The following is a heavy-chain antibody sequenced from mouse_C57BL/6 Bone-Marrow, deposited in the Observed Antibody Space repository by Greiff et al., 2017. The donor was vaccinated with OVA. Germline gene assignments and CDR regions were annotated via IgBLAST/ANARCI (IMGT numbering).Heavy chain of an antibody. J-gene: IGHJ3*01. CDR1: GFTFSSYG. CDR2: ISSGGSYT. D-gene: IGHD1-1*01. V-gene: IGHV5-6*01. Sequence: EVQLQESGGDLVKPGGSLKLSCAASGFTFSSYGMSWVRQTPDKRLEWVATISSGGSYTYYPDSVKGRFTISRDNARNTLYLQMSSLKSEDTAMYYCARHEEGYYYGSIAYWGQGTLVTVSA. CDR3: ARHEEGYYYGSIAY.